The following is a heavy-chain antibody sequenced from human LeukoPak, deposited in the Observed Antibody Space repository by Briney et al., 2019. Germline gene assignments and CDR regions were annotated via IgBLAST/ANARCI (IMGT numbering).Heavy chain of an antibody. CDR1: GGSISSSSYY. Sequence: SETLSLTCTVSGGSISSSSYYWGWIRQPPGKGLEWIGSIYYSGSTYYNPSLKSRVAISVDTSKNQFSLKLSSVTAADTAVYYCARDSPLRGQLLLDYWGQGTLVTVSS. CDR2: IYYSGST. D-gene: IGHD2-15*01. CDR3: ARDSPLRGQLLLDY. J-gene: IGHJ4*02. V-gene: IGHV4-39*07.